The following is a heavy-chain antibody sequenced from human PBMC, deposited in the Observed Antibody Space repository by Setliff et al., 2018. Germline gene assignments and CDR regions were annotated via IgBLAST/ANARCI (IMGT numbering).Heavy chain of an antibody. CDR1: GGSISSYY. D-gene: IGHD2-8*02. Sequence: SETLSLTCSVSGGSISSYYWSWIRQPPGKGLEWIGYIYTRGSTNYNPSLKSRVTISLDTSKNHFSLNLRSVTAADTAVYYCARLSPYNTGPPFDYWGQGTLVTVSS. V-gene: IGHV4-4*08. CDR2: IYTRGST. CDR3: ARLSPYNTGPPFDY. J-gene: IGHJ4*02.